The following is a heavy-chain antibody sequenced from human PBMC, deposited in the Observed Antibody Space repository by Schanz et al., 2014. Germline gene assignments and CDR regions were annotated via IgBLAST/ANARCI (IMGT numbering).Heavy chain of an antibody. D-gene: IGHD1-26*01. Sequence: QVQLLQSGAEVKKPGASVKVSCKASGYTFTGYYMHWVRQAPGQGLEWMGRINPNSGGTNYAQKFQGRVTMTRDTSISTAYMELSRLRYDDTAVYYCAKDRVGALYYFDYWGQGTLVTVSS. J-gene: IGHJ4*02. V-gene: IGHV1-2*02. CDR2: INPNSGGT. CDR3: AKDRVGALYYFDY. CDR1: GYTFTGYY.